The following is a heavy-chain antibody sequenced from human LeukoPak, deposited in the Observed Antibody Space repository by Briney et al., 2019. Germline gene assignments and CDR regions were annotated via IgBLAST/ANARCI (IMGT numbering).Heavy chain of an antibody. CDR1: GYSFTNSW. D-gene: IGHD5-18*01. CDR2: IWPGDSQT. V-gene: IGHV5-51*01. CDR3: ARHLPYSSGGHYFAH. J-gene: IGHJ4*02. Sequence: GESLKISCKGSGYSFTNSWIGWVRQMPGKGLEWIGIIWPGDSQTTYSPSFQGQVTISVDRSISTAYLQWSSLKASDTAMYYCARHLPYSSGGHYFAHWGQGTLVTVSS.